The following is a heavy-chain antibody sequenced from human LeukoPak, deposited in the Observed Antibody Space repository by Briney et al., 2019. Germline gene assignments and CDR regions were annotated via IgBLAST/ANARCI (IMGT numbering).Heavy chain of an antibody. V-gene: IGHV1-46*01. J-gene: IGHJ6*02. Sequence: ASVKVSCKASGYTFTSYYMHWVRQAPGQGLEWMGIINPSGGSTSYAQKFQGRVTMTRDTSTSTVYMELSSLRSEDTAVYYCAREDRGRWLQYNGMDVWGQETTVTVSS. CDR3: AREDRGRWLQYNGMDV. D-gene: IGHD5-24*01. CDR2: INPSGGST. CDR1: GYTFTSYY.